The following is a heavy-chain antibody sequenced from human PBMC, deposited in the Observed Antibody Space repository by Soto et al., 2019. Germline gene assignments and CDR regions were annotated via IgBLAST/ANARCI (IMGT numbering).Heavy chain of an antibody. CDR2: INAYNGYT. D-gene: IGHD2-8*01. J-gene: IGHJ4*02. CDR3: ARDDCTNGVCYIGY. CDR1: GYSFISYG. V-gene: IGHV1-18*04. Sequence: ASVKVCCKASGYSFISYGINWVRQAPGQGLEWMGWINAYNGYTNYAQKLQGRVTLTADTSTSTAYMELRSLRSDDTAVYFCARDDCTNGVCYIGYWGQGTLVTVSS.